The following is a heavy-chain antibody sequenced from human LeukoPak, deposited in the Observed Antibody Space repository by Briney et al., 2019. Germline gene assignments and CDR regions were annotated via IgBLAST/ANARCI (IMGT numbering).Heavy chain of an antibody. J-gene: IGHJ6*03. CDR3: ARIPHDGGLSMVRGKTVYYFYYYMDV. CDR2: MNPDSDNT. D-gene: IGHD3-10*01. Sequence: ASVKVSCKASGYTFTSYDINWVRQATGQGLEWMGWMNPDSDNTGYAQKFQGRVTMTRNTSISTAYMELSSLRSEDTAVYYCARIPHDGGLSMVRGKTVYYFYYYMDVWGQGTTVTVSS. CDR1: GYTFTSYD. V-gene: IGHV1-8*01.